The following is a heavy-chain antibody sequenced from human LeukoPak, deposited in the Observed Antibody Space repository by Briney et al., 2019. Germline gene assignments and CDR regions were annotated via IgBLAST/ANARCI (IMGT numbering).Heavy chain of an antibody. V-gene: IGHV3-33*01. CDR2: IWYDGSNK. Sequence: GGSLRLSCAASGFTFSSYGMHWVRQATGKGLECVAVIWYDGSNKYYADSVKGRFTISRDNSKNTMYLQMNSLRAEDTAVYYCARDSQYSYGYWGAFDIWGQGTMVTVSS. D-gene: IGHD5-18*01. CDR1: GFTFSSYG. J-gene: IGHJ3*02. CDR3: ARDSQYSYGYWGAFDI.